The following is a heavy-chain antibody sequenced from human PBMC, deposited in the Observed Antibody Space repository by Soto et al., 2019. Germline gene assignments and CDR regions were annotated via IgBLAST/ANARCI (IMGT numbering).Heavy chain of an antibody. CDR3: ARIALRSYDFWSGPYTDV. D-gene: IGHD3-3*01. J-gene: IGHJ6*03. Sequence: SQTLSLTCAISGDSVSSNSAAWNWIRQSPSRGLEWLGRTYYRSKWYNDYAVSVKSRIIINPDTSKNQFSLQLNSVTPEDTAVYYCARIALRSYDFWSGPYTDVSGKGTTVTLSS. CDR1: GDSVSSNSAA. CDR2: TYYRSKWYN. V-gene: IGHV6-1*01.